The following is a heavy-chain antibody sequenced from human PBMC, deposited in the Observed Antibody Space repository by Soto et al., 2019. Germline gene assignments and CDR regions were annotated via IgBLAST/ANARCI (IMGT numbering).Heavy chain of an antibody. D-gene: IGHD1-20*01. CDR2: IYYTGNT. CDR3: ARERYILSYYYYMDV. J-gene: IGHJ6*03. CDR1: GGSITNYY. Sequence: TSETLSLTCTVSGGSITNYYWSWIRQPPGKGLQWIGYIYYTGNTNYNPSLKSRVTISVDTSKNQFSLRLSSVTAADTAVYYCARERYILSYYYYMDVWGEGTTVTVSS. V-gene: IGHV4-59*01.